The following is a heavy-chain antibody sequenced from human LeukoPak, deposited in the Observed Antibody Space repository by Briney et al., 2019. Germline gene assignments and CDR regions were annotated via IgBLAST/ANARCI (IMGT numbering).Heavy chain of an antibody. CDR1: GYTFTGYY. V-gene: IGHV1-2*02. Sequence: ASVKVSCKASGYTFTGYYMHWVRQAPGQGLEWMGCINPNSGGTNYAQKFQGRVTMTRDTSISTAYMELSRLRSDDTAVYYCARQYGGYQANFDYWGQGTLVTVSS. J-gene: IGHJ4*02. CDR3: ARQYGGYQANFDY. CDR2: INPNSGGT. D-gene: IGHD5-12*01.